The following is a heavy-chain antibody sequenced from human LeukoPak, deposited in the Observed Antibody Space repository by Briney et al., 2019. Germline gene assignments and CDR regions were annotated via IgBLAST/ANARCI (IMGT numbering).Heavy chain of an antibody. Sequence: PGGSLRLSCAASGFTFSNYWMSWVRQAPGKGLEWVANIKQDGSEKYYVDSVKGRFTISRDNSKNTLYLQMNSLRAEDTAVYYCAKNLRYWVRGVIIQYYFDYWGQGTLVTVSS. D-gene: IGHD3-10*01. CDR2: IKQDGSEK. CDR1: GFTFSNYW. J-gene: IGHJ4*02. CDR3: AKNLRYWVRGVIIQYYFDY. V-gene: IGHV3-7*03.